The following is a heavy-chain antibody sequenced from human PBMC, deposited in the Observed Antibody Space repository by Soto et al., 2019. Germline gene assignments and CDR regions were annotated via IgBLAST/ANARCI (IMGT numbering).Heavy chain of an antibody. J-gene: IGHJ4*02. CDR2: ISYDGSNK. V-gene: IGHV3-30*18. D-gene: IGHD2-15*01. Sequence: GGSLRLSCAASGFAFSSYGMHWVRQTPGKGLEWVAVISYDGSNKYYADSVKGRFTISRDNSKNTLYLQMNSLRAEDTAVYYCAKDSSGGSVPFDYWGQGTLVTVSS. CDR3: AKDSSGGSVPFDY. CDR1: GFAFSSYG.